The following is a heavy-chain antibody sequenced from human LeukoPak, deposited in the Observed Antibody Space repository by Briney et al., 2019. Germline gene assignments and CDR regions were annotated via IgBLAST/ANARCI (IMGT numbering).Heavy chain of an antibody. CDR1: GSRFPSYW. J-gene: IGHJ4*02. V-gene: IGHV5-51*01. CDR2: IYPGDSDT. Sequence: GESLKISCEGSGSRFPSYWIGWVRQMPGKGLEWMGIIYPGDSDTKYSPSFQGQVTISADRSISTAYLQWNSLQASDTAMYFCARLSGFYDSTAGYIDYWGQGILVTVSS. D-gene: IGHD3-22*01. CDR3: ARLSGFYDSTAGYIDY.